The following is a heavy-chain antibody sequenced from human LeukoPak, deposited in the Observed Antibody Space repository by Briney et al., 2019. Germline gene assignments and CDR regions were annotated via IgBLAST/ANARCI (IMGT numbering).Heavy chain of an antibody. D-gene: IGHD6-19*01. CDR1: GGSISSSYYY. Sequence: SETLFLTCTVSGGSISSSYYYWDWIRQPPGRGLEWIASIYYSGSTYYNPSLKSRVTISVDTSKNRFSLRLNSVTAADTAVYYCARRISGWYVEFDYWGQGTLVTVSS. CDR3: ARRISGWYVEFDY. J-gene: IGHJ4*02. V-gene: IGHV4-39*01. CDR2: IYYSGST.